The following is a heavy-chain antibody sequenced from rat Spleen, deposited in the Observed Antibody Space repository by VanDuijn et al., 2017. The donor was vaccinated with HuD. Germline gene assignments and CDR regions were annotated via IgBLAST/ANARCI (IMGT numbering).Heavy chain of an antibody. D-gene: IGHD3-8*01. J-gene: IGHJ4*01. CDR1: GFAFSDYY. CDR3: ARHGGRSPYFYVMDA. V-gene: IGHV5-29*01. Sequence: EVQLVESDGGLVQPGGSLKLSCAASGFAFSDYYMAWVRQAPTKGLEWVATINYDGISTFYRDSVKARFTISRDNAKDTLYLQIDSLRSEYTATYYCARHGGRSPYFYVMDAWGQGASVTVSS. CDR2: INYDGIST.